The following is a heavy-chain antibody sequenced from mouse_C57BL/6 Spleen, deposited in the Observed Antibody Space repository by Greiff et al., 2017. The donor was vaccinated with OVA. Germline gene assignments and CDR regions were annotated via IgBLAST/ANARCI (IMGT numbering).Heavy chain of an antibody. CDR2: ISSGGDYI. J-gene: IGHJ2*01. CDR1: GFTFSSYA. Sequence: EVQLVESGEGLVKPGGSLKLSCAASGFTFSSYAMSWVRQTPEKRLEWVAYISSGGDYIYYADTVKGRFTISRDNARNTLYLQMSSLKSEDTAMYYCTRANFDVRYFDYWGQGTTLTVSS. CDR3: TRANFDVRYFDY. V-gene: IGHV5-9-1*02.